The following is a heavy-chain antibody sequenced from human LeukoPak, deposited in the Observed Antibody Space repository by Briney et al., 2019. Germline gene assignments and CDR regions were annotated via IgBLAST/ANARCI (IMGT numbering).Heavy chain of an antibody. CDR1: GGTFNNYA. V-gene: IGHV1-69*13. Sequence: ASVKVSCKASGGTFNNYAISWVRQAPGLGLQWMGGIIPLIGTPNYAQKFQGRVTITAEESTNTVYMELSSLRSEDTAVYYCARDSDVAPFDSWGQGALVTVSS. CDR2: IIPLIGTP. J-gene: IGHJ5*01. CDR3: ARDSDVAPFDS.